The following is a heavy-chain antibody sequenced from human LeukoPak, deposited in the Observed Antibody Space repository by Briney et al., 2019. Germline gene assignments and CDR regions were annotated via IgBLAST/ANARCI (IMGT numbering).Heavy chain of an antibody. CDR2: INHSGST. D-gene: IGHD3-9*01. CDR1: GGSFSGYY. V-gene: IGHV4-34*01. J-gene: IGHJ5*02. CDR3: AREYYDILTDRFDP. Sequence: SETLSLTCAVYGGSFSGYYWSWIRQPPGKGLEWIGEINHSGSTNYNPSLKSRVTISVDTSKNQFSLKLSSVTAADTAVYYCAREYYDILTDRFDPWGQGTLVTVSS.